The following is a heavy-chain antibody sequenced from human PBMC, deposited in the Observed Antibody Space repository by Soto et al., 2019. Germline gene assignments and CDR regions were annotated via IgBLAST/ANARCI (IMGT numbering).Heavy chain of an antibody. CDR1: GYSFTSYW. CDR2: IYPGDSDT. D-gene: IGHD2-2*02. CDR3: ARQKYCSSTSCYTDYYYGMDV. V-gene: IGHV5-51*01. Sequence: GESLKISCKGSGYSFTSYWIGWVRQMPGKGLEWMGIIYPGDSDTRYSPSFQGQVTISADKSISTAYLQWSSLKASDTAMYYCARQKYCSSTSCYTDYYYGMDVWGQGTTVTVSS. J-gene: IGHJ6*02.